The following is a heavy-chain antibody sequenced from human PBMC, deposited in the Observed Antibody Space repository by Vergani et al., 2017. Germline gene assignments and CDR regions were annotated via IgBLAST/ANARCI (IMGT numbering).Heavy chain of an antibody. J-gene: IGHJ4*02. Sequence: QVQLQESGPGLVKPSETLSLTCTVSGGSISSYYWSWIRQPPGKGLEWIGYIYYSGSTYYNPSLKSRVTISVDTSKNQFSLKLSSVTAADTAVYYCARDRGFNGPSFDYWGQGTLVTVSS. D-gene: IGHD3-10*01. V-gene: IGHV4-59*12. CDR2: IYYSGST. CDR1: GGSISSYY. CDR3: ARDRGFNGPSFDY.